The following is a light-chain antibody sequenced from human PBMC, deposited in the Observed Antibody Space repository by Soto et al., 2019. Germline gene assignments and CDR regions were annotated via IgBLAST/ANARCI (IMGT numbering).Light chain of an antibody. CDR1: QSISSW. V-gene: IGKV1-5*01. Sequence: DIQMTQAPSSLSASVGDRVTITGRASQSISSWLAWYQQKPGKAPKLLIYDASSLESGVPSRFSGSGSGTEFTLTISSLQPDDFATYYCQQYNSYPVTFGQGPRWIS. CDR2: DAS. J-gene: IGKJ2*01. CDR3: QQYNSYPVT.